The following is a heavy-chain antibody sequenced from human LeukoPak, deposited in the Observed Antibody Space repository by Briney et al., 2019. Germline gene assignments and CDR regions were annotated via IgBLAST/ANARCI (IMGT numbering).Heavy chain of an antibody. CDR1: GFSLSDYG. CDR3: ARDSHRSSCFY. CDR2: ITMNSVR. Sequence: GGSLRLSCSASGFSLSDYGMSWVRQAPGKGLEWVSYITMNSVRFYADSMKGRFTISRDNDKNSVYLQMDSLRAEDTAVYYCARDSHRSSCFYWGQGTLVTVSS. V-gene: IGHV3-69-1*01. D-gene: IGHD6-13*01. J-gene: IGHJ4*02.